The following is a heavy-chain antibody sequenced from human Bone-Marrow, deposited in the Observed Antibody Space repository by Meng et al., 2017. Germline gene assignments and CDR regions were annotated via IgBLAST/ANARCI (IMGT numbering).Heavy chain of an antibody. J-gene: IGHJ3*02. CDR3: ARRYIAYCGGDCYSGDAFGI. D-gene: IGHD2-21*01. V-gene: IGHV4-61*01. CDR1: GGSVSSGSYY. Sequence: SETLSLTCTVSGGSVSSGSYYWSWTRQPPGKGLEWIGYIYYSGSTNYNPSLKSRVTISVDTSKNQFSLKLSSVTAADTAVYYCARRYIAYCGGDCYSGDAFGIWGQGTMVTVSS. CDR2: IYYSGST.